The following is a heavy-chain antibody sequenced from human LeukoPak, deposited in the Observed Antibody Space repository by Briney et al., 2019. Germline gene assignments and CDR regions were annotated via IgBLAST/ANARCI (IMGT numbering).Heavy chain of an antibody. CDR2: VSGSGGAT. CDR1: GFTFSSYA. J-gene: IGHJ6*03. D-gene: IGHD1-1*01. CDR3: AKNRGGTYKYYMDV. Sequence: GGSLRLSCAASGFTFSSYAMSWVRQAPGMGLEWLSYVSGSGGATYYAASVKGRFTISRDNSKNTVYLQMGSLRAEDTAVYYCAKNRGGTYKYYMDVWGNGTTVTVSS. V-gene: IGHV3-23*01.